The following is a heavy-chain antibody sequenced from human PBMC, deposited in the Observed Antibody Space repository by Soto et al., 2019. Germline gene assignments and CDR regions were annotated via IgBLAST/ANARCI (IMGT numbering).Heavy chain of an antibody. CDR1: GGSISSYY. CDR3: AGFTYYYDSSRGLGDYFDY. CDR2: IYYSGST. D-gene: IGHD3-22*01. V-gene: IGHV4-59*01. Sequence: SETLSLTCTVSGGSISSYYWSWIRQPPGKGLEWIGYIYYSGSTNYNPSLKSRVTISVDTSKNQFSLKLSSVTAADTAVYYCAGFTYYYDSSRGLGDYFDYWGQGTLVTVSS. J-gene: IGHJ4*02.